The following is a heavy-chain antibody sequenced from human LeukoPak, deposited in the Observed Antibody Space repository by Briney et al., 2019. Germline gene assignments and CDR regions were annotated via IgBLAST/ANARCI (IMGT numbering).Heavy chain of an antibody. CDR3: ARSPYYYDSSGYYYGGSFDY. V-gene: IGHV4-59*05. J-gene: IGHJ4*01. CDR2: IYYSGST. D-gene: IGHD3-22*01. CDR1: GGSISSYY. Sequence: PSETLSLTCTVSGGSISSYYWSWIRQPPGKGLEWIGSIYYSGSTYYNPSLKSRVTISVDTSKNQFSLKLSSVTAADTAVYYCARSPYYYDSSGYYYGGSFDYWGQGTLVTVSS.